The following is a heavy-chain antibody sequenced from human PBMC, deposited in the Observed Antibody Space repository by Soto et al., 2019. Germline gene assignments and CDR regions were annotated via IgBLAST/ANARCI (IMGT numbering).Heavy chain of an antibody. CDR1: GYTFTSYG. D-gene: IGHD3-3*01. V-gene: IGHV1-18*04. CDR3: AGVNDFWTYYYYGMDV. Sequence: ASVKVSCKASGYTFTSYGISWVRQAPGQGLEWMGWISAYNGNTNYAQKLQGRDTMTTDTSTSTAYMELRSLRSDDTAVYYCAGVNDFWTYYYYGMDVWGQGTTVTVSS. CDR2: ISAYNGNT. J-gene: IGHJ6*02.